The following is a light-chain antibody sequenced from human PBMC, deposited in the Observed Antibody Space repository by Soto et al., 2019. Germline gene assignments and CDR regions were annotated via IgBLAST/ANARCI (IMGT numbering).Light chain of an antibody. CDR1: QTVSSSN. CDR2: GAS. J-gene: IGKJ2*01. V-gene: IGKV3-20*01. Sequence: EIVLTQSPGTLSLSPGERATLSCRASQTVSSSNLAWYQQKPGQAPRLLIYGASSRATGIPGRFSGSGSGTDFTLTISRLEPEDFAVYYCQQYGSSPGTFGQGTKLEIK. CDR3: QQYGSSPGT.